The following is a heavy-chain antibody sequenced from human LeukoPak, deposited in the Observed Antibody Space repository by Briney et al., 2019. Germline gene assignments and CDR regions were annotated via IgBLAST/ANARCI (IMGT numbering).Heavy chain of an antibody. V-gene: IGHV4-38-2*02. J-gene: IGHJ3*02. CDR2: IYHSGST. Sequence: SETLSLTCTVSGYSISSGYYWGWIRQPPGKGLEWIGSIYHSGSTYYNPSLKSRVTVSVDTSKNQFSLKLSSVTAADTAVYYCARALGDWLLLGSHAFDIWGQGTMVTVSS. D-gene: IGHD3-9*01. CDR1: GYSISSGYY. CDR3: ARALGDWLLLGSHAFDI.